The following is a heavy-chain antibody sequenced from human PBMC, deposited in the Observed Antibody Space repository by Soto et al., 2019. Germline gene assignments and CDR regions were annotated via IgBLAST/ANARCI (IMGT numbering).Heavy chain of an antibody. Sequence: SLRLSCAASGFTFCSYGMHWVRQAPGRGLESGAVIWYDVSNKYCAESEKGRFTISRDNSKNTLYRQMNSLRAEDTAVYYCARGLRRYCSSTSCSYGMDVWGQGTTVTVSS. CDR2: IWYDVSNK. D-gene: IGHD2-2*01. J-gene: IGHJ6*02. CDR3: ARGLRRYCSSTSCSYGMDV. CDR1: GFTFCSYG. V-gene: IGHV3-33*01.